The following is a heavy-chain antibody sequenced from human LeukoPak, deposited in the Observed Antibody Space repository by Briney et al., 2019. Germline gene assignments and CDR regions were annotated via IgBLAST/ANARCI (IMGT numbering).Heavy chain of an antibody. CDR1: GFTFSSYA. V-gene: IGHV3-23*01. D-gene: IGHD5-24*01. CDR2: ISGSGGST. Sequence: GGSLRLSCAASGFTFSSYAMNWVRQAPGKGLEWVSAISGSGGSTYYTDSVKGRFTISRDNSKNTLYLQMNSLRAEDTAVYYCANGRDGYNFDYWGQGTLVTVSS. CDR3: ANGRDGYNFDY. J-gene: IGHJ4*02.